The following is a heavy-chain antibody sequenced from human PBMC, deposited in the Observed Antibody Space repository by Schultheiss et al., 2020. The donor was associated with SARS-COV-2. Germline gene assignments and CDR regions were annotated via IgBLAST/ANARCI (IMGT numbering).Heavy chain of an antibody. V-gene: IGHV3-9*01. Sequence: GGSLRLSCTASGFTFDDYAMHWVRQAPGKGLEWVSGISWNSGSIGYADSVKGRFTISRDNAKNSLYLQMNSLRDEDTAVYYCARDLFSGSYSSGWGYTGGFWGQGTLVTVSS. CDR1: GFTFDDYA. J-gene: IGHJ4*02. D-gene: IGHD6-19*01. CDR2: ISWNSGSI. CDR3: ARDLFSGSYSSGWGYTGGF.